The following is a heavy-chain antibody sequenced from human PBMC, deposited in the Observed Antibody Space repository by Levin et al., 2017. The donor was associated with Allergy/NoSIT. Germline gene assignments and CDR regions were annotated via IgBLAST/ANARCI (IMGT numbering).Heavy chain of an antibody. CDR1: GGSISGGGYH. CDR2: IYYSGST. Sequence: SETLSLTCTVSGGSISGGGYHWTWIRQHPEKGLEWIGYIYYSGSTFYNPSLKSRLMISVDTSKNQFSLNVSSVTAADTAVYYCAREDGSTFDFWGEGALVTVAS. D-gene: IGHD5-24*01. V-gene: IGHV4-31*03. CDR3: AREDGSTFDF. J-gene: IGHJ4*02.